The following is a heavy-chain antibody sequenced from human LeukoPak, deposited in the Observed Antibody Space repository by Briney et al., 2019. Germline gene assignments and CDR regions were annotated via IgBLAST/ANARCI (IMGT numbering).Heavy chain of an antibody. D-gene: IGHD6-6*01. CDR2: INHSGST. CDR1: GGSFSGYY. Sequence: PSETLSLTCAVYGGSFSGYYWSWIRQPPGKGLEWIGEINHSGSTNYNPSLKSRVTMSVDTSKNQFSLKVTSVTAADTAVYYCARELSTSSTAFDMWGQGTVVTVSS. J-gene: IGHJ3*02. CDR3: ARELSTSSTAFDM. V-gene: IGHV4-34*01.